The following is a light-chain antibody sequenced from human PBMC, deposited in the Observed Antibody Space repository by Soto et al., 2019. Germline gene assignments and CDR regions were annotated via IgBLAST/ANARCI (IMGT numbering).Light chain of an antibody. V-gene: IGKV1-5*03. CDR3: QQYNSYPS. CDR1: QSSSW. Sequence: DIQMTQSPSTLSASVGDRVTITCRASQSSSWLAWYQQKPGKAPKLLIYKASSLESGVPSRFSGSGSGTEFTLTISSLQPDDLATYYCQQYNSYPSFGGGTKVEIK. CDR2: KAS. J-gene: IGKJ4*01.